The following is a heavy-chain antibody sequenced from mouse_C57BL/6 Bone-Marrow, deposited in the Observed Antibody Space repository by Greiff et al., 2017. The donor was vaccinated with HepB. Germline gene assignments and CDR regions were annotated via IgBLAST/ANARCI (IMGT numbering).Heavy chain of an antibody. Sequence: VKLMESGPGLVAPSQSLSITCTVSGFSLTSYAISWVRQPPGKGLEWLGVIWTGGGTNYNSALKSRLSISKDNYKSQVFLKMNSLQTDDTARYYCARRRLDGYYVYFDYWGQGTTLTVSS. CDR2: IWTGGGT. CDR3: ARRRLDGYYVYFDY. V-gene: IGHV2-9-1*01. J-gene: IGHJ2*01. D-gene: IGHD2-3*01. CDR1: GFSLTSYA.